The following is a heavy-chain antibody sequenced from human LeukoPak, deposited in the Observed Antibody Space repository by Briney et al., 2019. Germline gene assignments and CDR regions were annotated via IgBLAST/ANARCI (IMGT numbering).Heavy chain of an antibody. CDR1: GYTFTGYY. J-gene: IGHJ3*02. CDR3: ARDPISRQQLVPRAFDI. V-gene: IGHV1-2*02. CDR2: INPNSGGT. Sequence: ASVKVSCKASGYTFTGYYMHWMRQAPGQGLEWMGWINPNSGGTNYAQKFQGRVTMTRDTSISTAYMELSRLRSDDTAVYYCARDPISRQQLVPRAFDIWGQGTMVTVSS. D-gene: IGHD6-13*01.